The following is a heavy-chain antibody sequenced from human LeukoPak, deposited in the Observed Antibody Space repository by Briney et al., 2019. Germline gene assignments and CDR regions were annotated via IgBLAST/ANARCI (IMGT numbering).Heavy chain of an antibody. D-gene: IGHD6-25*01. Sequence: GGSLRLSCAASGFTFSSSDMSWVRQAPGKGLEWVSYISKSGSPVYYADSVKGRFTISRDNAENSLYLQMNSLRAEDTAVYYCAREHSSSGWGYFDYWGQGALVTVSS. J-gene: IGHJ4*02. CDR3: AREHSSSGWGYFDY. CDR1: GFTFSSSD. V-gene: IGHV3-48*03. CDR2: ISKSGSPV.